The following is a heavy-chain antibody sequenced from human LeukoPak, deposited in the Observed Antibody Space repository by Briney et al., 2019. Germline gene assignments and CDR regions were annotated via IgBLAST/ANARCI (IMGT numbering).Heavy chain of an antibody. Sequence: GGSLRLSCAASGFTFDDYAMHWVRQAPEKGLEWVSGISWNSGSIGYADSVKGRFTISRDNAKNSLYLQMNSLRAEDTALYYCAKGGWYRTGGWFDPWGQGTLVTVSS. CDR2: ISWNSGSI. CDR3: AKGGWYRTGGWFDP. CDR1: GFTFDDYA. D-gene: IGHD6-19*01. J-gene: IGHJ5*02. V-gene: IGHV3-9*01.